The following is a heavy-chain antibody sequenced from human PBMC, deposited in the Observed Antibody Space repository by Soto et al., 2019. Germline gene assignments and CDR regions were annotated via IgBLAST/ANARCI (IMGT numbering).Heavy chain of an antibody. D-gene: IGHD6-13*01. CDR3: ASRHSSPYFDY. V-gene: IGHV4-30-4*01. CDR1: GGSISSGDYY. CDR2: IYYSGST. J-gene: IGHJ4*02. Sequence: SETLSLTCTVSGGSISSGDYYWSWIRQPPGKGLEWIGYIYYSGSTNYNPSLKSRVTISVDASKNQFSLKLSSVTAADTAVYYCASRHSSPYFDYWGQGTLVTVSS.